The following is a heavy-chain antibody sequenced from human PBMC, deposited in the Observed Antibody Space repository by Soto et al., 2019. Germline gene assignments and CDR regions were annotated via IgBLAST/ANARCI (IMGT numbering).Heavy chain of an antibody. Sequence: EVQLVESGGGLVKPGGSLRLSCAASGFTFSSYSMNWVRQAPGKGLEWVSSISSSSSYIYYADSVKGRFTISRDNAKNSLYLQMNSLRAEDTAVYYCARAAVPRRYYDISGYYYDYWGQGTLVTVSS. CDR2: ISSSSSYI. V-gene: IGHV3-21*01. CDR1: GFTFSSYS. CDR3: ARAAVPRRYYDISGYYYDY. D-gene: IGHD3-22*01. J-gene: IGHJ4*02.